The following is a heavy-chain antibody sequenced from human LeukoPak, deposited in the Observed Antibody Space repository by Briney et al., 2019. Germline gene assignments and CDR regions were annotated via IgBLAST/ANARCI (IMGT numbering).Heavy chain of an antibody. J-gene: IGHJ4*02. Sequence: GQSLRLSCVASGFTFSSYNMNWVRQAPGKGLEWVSFIGKSSILIYYADSVKGRFTISRDTSKNMLYLQMNSLRAEDTAVYYCAKAWAAAGTFASWGQGTLVTVSS. V-gene: IGHV3-48*01. D-gene: IGHD6-13*01. CDR3: AKAWAAAGTFAS. CDR1: GFTFSSYN. CDR2: IGKSSILI.